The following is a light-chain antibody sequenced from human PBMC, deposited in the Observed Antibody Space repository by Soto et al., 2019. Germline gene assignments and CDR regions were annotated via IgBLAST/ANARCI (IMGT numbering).Light chain of an antibody. CDR2: EGS. J-gene: IGLJ3*02. V-gene: IGLV2-23*01. CDR1: SSDVGSYNL. CDR3: CSYAGSSTLK. Sequence: QSVLTQPASVSGSPGQSNTISCTGTSSDVGSYNLVSWYQQHPGKAPKLMIYEGSKRPSGVSNRFSGSKSGNTASLTISGLQAEDEADYYCCSYAGSSTLKFGGGTKLTVL.